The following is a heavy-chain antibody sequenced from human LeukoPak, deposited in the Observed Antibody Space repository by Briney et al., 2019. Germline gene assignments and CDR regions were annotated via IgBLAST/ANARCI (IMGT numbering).Heavy chain of an antibody. CDR2: IISSSSFI. CDR3: ARDQGIAARPMDY. V-gene: IGHV3-21*01. CDR1: GFTFSTYG. Sequence: GGSLRLSCAASGFTFSTYGMNWVRQAPGKGLEWISSIISSSSFIYYADSVKGRFTISRDNAKNSPYLQLNSLRAEDTALYYCARDQGIAARPMDYWGQGTLVTVSS. D-gene: IGHD6-6*01. J-gene: IGHJ4*02.